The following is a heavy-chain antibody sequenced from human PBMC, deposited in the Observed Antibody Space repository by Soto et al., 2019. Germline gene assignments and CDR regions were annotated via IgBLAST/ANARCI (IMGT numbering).Heavy chain of an antibody. J-gene: IGHJ4*02. CDR2: IYYSGST. Sequence: PSETLSLTCTVSGGSISSSSYYWGWIRQPPGKGLEWIGNIYYSGSTNYNPSLKSRVTISVDTSKNQFSLKLSSVTAADTAVYYCARGEGYSSSWYVVDYWGQGTLVTVSS. V-gene: IGHV4-39*07. CDR1: GGSISSSSYY. CDR3: ARGEGYSSSWYVVDY. D-gene: IGHD6-13*01.